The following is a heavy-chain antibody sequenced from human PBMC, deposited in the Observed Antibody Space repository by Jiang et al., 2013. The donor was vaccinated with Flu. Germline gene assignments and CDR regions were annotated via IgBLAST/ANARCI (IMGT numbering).Heavy chain of an antibody. D-gene: IGHD2/OR15-2a*01. J-gene: IGHJ4*02. CDR3: ARSPRISSLAYYFDY. Sequence: GLEWMGRINPNSGGTNYAQKFQGRVTMTRDTSISTAYMELSRLRSDDTAVYYCARSPRISSLAYYFDYWGQGTLVTVSS. CDR2: INPNSGGT. V-gene: IGHV1-2*06.